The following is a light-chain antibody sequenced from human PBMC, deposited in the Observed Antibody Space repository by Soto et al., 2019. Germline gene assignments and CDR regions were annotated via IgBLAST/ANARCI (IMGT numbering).Light chain of an antibody. Sequence: EIVLTQSPGTLSLSPGERAALSCRASQSVKSSYLAWYQQKPGQAPRLLIYGASTRATGIPDRFSGSGSGTDFTLTISRLEPEDFAVYYCQQYGGSPFTFGPVTKVDIK. J-gene: IGKJ3*01. CDR3: QQYGGSPFT. V-gene: IGKV3-20*01. CDR2: GAS. CDR1: QSVKSSY.